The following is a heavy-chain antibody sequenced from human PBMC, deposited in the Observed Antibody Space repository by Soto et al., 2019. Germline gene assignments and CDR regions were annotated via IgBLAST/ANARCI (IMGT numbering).Heavy chain of an antibody. CDR3: AMDMETTGITGVPDY. CDR1: GFTFNNYA. D-gene: IGHD1-1*01. J-gene: IGHJ4*02. Sequence: EVQLLESGGGLVQPGGSLRLSCAASGFTFNNYAMNWVRQAPGKGLEWVSGISGSDSSTYFADSVKGRFTISRDNSKNTVDLQMNSLRADDTAVYYCAMDMETTGITGVPDYWGQGTLVTVS. V-gene: IGHV3-23*01. CDR2: ISGSDSST.